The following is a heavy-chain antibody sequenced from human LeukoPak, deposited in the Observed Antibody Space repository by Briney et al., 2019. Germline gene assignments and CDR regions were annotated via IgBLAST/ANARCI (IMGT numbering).Heavy chain of an antibody. V-gene: IGHV3-21*01. D-gene: IGHD3-22*01. J-gene: IGHJ4*02. Sequence: GGSLTLSCAASEFTFNSYSFNWIRQPPGGRLEWVSSISSGSTYIYYSDPVKGRFTVSRDNAKNSLFLQMNNLRAEDTAVYYCARDPFYYDAAGSDDYWGKGTLVTVSS. CDR2: ISSGSTYI. CDR1: EFTFNSYS. CDR3: ARDPFYYDAAGSDDY.